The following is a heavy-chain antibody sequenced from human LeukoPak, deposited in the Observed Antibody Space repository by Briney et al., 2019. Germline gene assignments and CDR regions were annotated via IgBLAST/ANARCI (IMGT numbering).Heavy chain of an antibody. D-gene: IGHD2-2*01. Sequence: SETLSLTCTVSGGSVTSGTYYWTWIRQPPGKGLEWIGYMDYDGSTNYNPSLKSRLTISVDTSKNQFSLKLSSVTAADTAVYYCARDGVPSASPYYYYYAMDVRGQGTTVTVSS. V-gene: IGHV4-61*01. CDR3: ARDGVPSASPYYYYYAMDV. CDR2: MDYDGST. CDR1: GGSVTSGTYY. J-gene: IGHJ6*02.